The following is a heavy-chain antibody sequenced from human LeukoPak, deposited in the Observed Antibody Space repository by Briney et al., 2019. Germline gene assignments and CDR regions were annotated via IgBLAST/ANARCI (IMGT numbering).Heavy chain of an antibody. Sequence: SVKVSCKASGGTFSSYTISWVRQAPGQGLEWMGRIIPILGIANYAQKFQGRVTITADKSTSTAYMELSSLRSEDTAVYYCARGSEIAAAGTDAFDNWGQGTMVTVSS. CDR3: ARGSEIAAAGTDAFDN. D-gene: IGHD6-13*01. V-gene: IGHV1-69*02. CDR2: IIPILGIA. J-gene: IGHJ3*02. CDR1: GGTFSSYT.